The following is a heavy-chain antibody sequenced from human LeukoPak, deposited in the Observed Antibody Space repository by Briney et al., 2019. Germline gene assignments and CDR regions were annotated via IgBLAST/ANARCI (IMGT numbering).Heavy chain of an antibody. V-gene: IGHV3-43*02. CDR1: GFTFDDYA. CDR2: ISGDGDST. D-gene: IGHD3-10*01. J-gene: IGHJ4*02. Sequence: SGGSLRLSCAASGFTFDDYAMHWVRQAPGKGLEWVSLISGDGDSTYYADSVEGRFTISRDNSKNTLYLQMNSLRAEDTAVYYCAVGSGSYYNRAPFDYWGQGTLVTVSS. CDR3: AVGSGSYYNRAPFDY.